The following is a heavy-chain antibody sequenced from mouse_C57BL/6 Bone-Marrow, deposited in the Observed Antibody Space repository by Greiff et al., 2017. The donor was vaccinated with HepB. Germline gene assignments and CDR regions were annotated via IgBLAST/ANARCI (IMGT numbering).Heavy chain of an antibody. Sequence: VKLMESGAELARPGASVKLSCKASGYTFTSYGISWVKQRTGQGLEWIGDIYPRSGNTYYNEKFKGKATLTADKSSSTAYMELRSLTSEDSAVYFCASSITTVVADYWGQGTTLTVSA. D-gene: IGHD1-1*01. CDR3: ASSITTVVADY. CDR1: GYTFTSYG. J-gene: IGHJ2*01. CDR2: IYPRSGNT. V-gene: IGHV1-81*01.